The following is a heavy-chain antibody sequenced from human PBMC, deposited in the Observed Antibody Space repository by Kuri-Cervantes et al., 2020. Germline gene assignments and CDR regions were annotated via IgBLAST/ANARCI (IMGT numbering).Heavy chain of an antibody. Sequence: SETLSLTCTVSGGSISSSSYYWGWIRQPPGKGLEWIGSIYYSGSTYYNPSLKSRVTISVDTSKNQFSLKLSSVTAADTAVYYCARVGSPVAHLRWIDYWGQGTLVTVSS. D-gene: IGHD6-19*01. CDR2: IYYSGST. CDR1: GGSISSSSYY. V-gene: IGHV4-39*01. J-gene: IGHJ4*02. CDR3: ARVGSPVAHLRWIDY.